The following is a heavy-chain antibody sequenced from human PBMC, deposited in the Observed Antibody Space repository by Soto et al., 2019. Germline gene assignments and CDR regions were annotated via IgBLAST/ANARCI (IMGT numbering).Heavy chain of an antibody. Sequence: GGSLRLSCAASGFTFSSYGMHWVRQAPGKGLEWVAVISYDGSNKYYADSVKGRFTISRDNSKNTLYLQMNSLRAEDTAVYYCANLPPRYWGQGTLVTVS. V-gene: IGHV3-30*18. CDR1: GFTFSSYG. CDR2: ISYDGSNK. J-gene: IGHJ4*02. CDR3: ANLPPRY.